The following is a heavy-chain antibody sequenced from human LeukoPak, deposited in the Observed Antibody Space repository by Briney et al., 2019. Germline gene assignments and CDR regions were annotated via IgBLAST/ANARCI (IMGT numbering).Heavy chain of an antibody. CDR1: GGSISSSNYY. CDR2: IYYSGST. Sequence: PSETLSLTCTVSGGSISSSNYYWGWIRQPPGKGLEWIGSIYYSGSTYYNLSLKSRVTISVDTSKNQFSLNLRSVTAADTAVYYCARGIRYSDYWGQGTLVTVSS. J-gene: IGHJ4*02. V-gene: IGHV4-39*07. D-gene: IGHD3-9*01. CDR3: ARGIRYSDY.